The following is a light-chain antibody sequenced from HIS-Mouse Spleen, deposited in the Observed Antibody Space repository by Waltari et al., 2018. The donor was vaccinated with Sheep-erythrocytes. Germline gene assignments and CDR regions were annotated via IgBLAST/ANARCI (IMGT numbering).Light chain of an antibody. CDR3: AAWDDSLNGV. CDR1: SSNIGSNT. CDR2: GNN. J-gene: IGLJ3*02. Sequence: QSVLTQPPSASGTPGQRVTISCSGSSSNIGSNTVNWYQQLPGTAPNLLIYGNNQRPSGVPDRFSGSKSGTSASLAISGLQSEDEADYYCAAWDDSLNGVFGGGTKLTVL. V-gene: IGLV1-44*01.